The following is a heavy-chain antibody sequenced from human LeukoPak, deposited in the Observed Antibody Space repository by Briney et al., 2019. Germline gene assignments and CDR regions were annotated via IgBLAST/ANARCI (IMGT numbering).Heavy chain of an antibody. Sequence: GGSLRLSCAASGFTFRNYGMNWVRQAPGKGLEWVALISYDGSNKYYADSVKGRFAISRDNSKNTLYLQMNSLRAEDTAVYYCAKSLELGAMAYYFDYWGQGTLVTVSS. J-gene: IGHJ4*02. V-gene: IGHV3-30*18. CDR1: GFTFRNYG. CDR2: ISYDGSNK. D-gene: IGHD5-18*01. CDR3: AKSLELGAMAYYFDY.